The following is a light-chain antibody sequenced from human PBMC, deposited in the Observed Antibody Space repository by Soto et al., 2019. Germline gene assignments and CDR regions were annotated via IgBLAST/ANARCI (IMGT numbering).Light chain of an antibody. Sequence: QSVLTQPPSASGTPGQRVTISCSGSSSNIESNTVNWYQQLPGTAPKLLIYSNNQRPSGVPDRFSGSKSGTSASLAISGLQSEDEADYYCAAWDDSLNFVVFGGGTKLTVL. CDR2: SNN. CDR1: SSNIESNT. J-gene: IGLJ2*01. CDR3: AAWDDSLNFVV. V-gene: IGLV1-44*01.